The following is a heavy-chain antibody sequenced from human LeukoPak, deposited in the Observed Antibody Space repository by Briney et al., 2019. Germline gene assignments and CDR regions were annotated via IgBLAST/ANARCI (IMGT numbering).Heavy chain of an antibody. J-gene: IGHJ4*02. CDR2: ISSSSSYI. Sequence: KAGGSLRLSCAASGFTFSSYSMNWVRQAPGKGLEWVSSISSSSSYIYYADSVKGRFTISRDNAKNSLYLQMNSLRAEDTAVYYCAGEPDPTTSIAAAASFDYWGQGTLVTVSS. D-gene: IGHD6-13*01. V-gene: IGHV3-21*01. CDR3: AGEPDPTTSIAAAASFDY. CDR1: GFTFSSYS.